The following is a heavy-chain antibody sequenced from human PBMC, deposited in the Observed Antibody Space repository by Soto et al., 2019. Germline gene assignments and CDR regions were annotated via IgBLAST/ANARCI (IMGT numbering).Heavy chain of an antibody. CDR1: GGSISSYY. J-gene: IGHJ5*02. CDR2: IYYSGST. Sequence: SSETLSLTCTVSGGSISSYYWSWIRQPPGKGLEWIGYIYYSGSTNYNPSLKSRVTISVDTSKNQFSLKLSSVTAADTAVYYCAREVVEMVPHNWFDPWGQGALVTVSS. CDR3: AREVVEMVPHNWFDP. D-gene: IGHD2-15*01. V-gene: IGHV4-59*01.